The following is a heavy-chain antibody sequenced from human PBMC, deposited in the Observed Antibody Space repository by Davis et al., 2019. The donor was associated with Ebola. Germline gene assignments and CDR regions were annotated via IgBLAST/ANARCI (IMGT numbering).Heavy chain of an antibody. Sequence: MPGGSLRLSCTVSGGSMSNYYWSWIRQPPGQGLEWIGYVYYSGSTNYNPALQSRVYISVDTSKNQSSLKLSSVTAADTAVYYCARDAVLSRGELDFWGQGTLVTVSS. D-gene: IGHD3-10*01. CDR1: GGSMSNYY. CDR3: ARDAVLSRGELDF. CDR2: VYYSGST. J-gene: IGHJ4*02. V-gene: IGHV4-59*01.